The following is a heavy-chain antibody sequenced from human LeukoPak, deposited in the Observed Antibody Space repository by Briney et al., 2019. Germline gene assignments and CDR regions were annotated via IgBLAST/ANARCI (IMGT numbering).Heavy chain of an antibody. CDR3: ARETTVVPYYFDY. Sequence: PSQTLSLTCTVSGGSISSGDYYWSWIRQPPGKGLEWIGYIYYSGSTYYNPSLKSRVTISVDTSKNQLSLKLSSVTAADTAVYYCARETTVVPYYFDYWGQGTLVTVSS. V-gene: IGHV4-30-4*08. CDR2: IYYSGST. CDR1: GGSISSGDYY. J-gene: IGHJ4*02. D-gene: IGHD4-23*01.